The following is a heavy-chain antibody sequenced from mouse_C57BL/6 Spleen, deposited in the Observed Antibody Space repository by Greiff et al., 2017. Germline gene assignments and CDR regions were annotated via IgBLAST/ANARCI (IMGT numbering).Heavy chain of an antibody. J-gene: IGHJ4*01. V-gene: IGHV1-59*01. CDR1: GYTFTSYW. D-gene: IGHD2-5*01. Sequence: VQLQQPGAELVRPGTSVKLSCKASGYTFTSYWMHWVKQRPGQGLEWIGVIDPSDSYTNYNQKFKGKATLTVDTSSSTAYMQLSSLTSEDSAVYYCARLAYYSNYLYAMDYWGQGTSVTVSS. CDR2: IDPSDSYT. CDR3: ARLAYYSNYLYAMDY.